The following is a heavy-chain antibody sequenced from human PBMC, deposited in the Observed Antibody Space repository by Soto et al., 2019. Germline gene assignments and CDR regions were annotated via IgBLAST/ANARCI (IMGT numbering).Heavy chain of an antibody. D-gene: IGHD3-22*01. CDR3: ASHYDSSGYYYRGLDY. CDR1: GGTFSSYA. J-gene: IGHJ4*02. CDR2: IIPIFGTA. Sequence: QVQLVQSGAEVKKPGSSVKVSCKASGGTFSSYAISWVRQAPGQWLEWMGGIIPIFGTADYAQKFQGRVTITADESTSTAYMELSSMRSEETAVYYCASHYDSSGYYYRGLDYWGQGALVTVST. V-gene: IGHV1-69*12.